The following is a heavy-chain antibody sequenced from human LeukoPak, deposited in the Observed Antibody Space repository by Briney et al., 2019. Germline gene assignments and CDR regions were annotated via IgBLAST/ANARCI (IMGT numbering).Heavy chain of an antibody. J-gene: IGHJ4*02. V-gene: IGHV1-8*01. CDR3: AFRYCTGGSCPSPFDY. Sequence: ASVKVSCKAPENIFNRYDINWVRQATGQGLEWMGWTNPNSGNTGYAHKFQGRVTMTRTPSTSTASMELSSLRSEDTAVYYCAFRYCTGGSCPSPFDYWGQGTLITVSS. D-gene: IGHD2-15*01. CDR1: ENIFNRYD. CDR2: TNPNSGNT.